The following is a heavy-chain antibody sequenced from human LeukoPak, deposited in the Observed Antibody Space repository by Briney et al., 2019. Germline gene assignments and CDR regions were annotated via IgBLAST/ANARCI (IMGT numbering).Heavy chain of an antibody. J-gene: IGHJ6*03. Sequence: SQTLSLTCAVLGESLRGRYWTGVREPRGKGREWIGEINHRGSANYSPSLKGRVTISGDTSNNRCSLTLASAPATDTAVYFRATGHPTPWRSVSRYYYNYYMDVWGNGTTATVSS. CDR1: GESLRGRY. D-gene: IGHD5/OR15-5a*01. CDR2: INHRGSA. V-gene: IGHV4-34*01. CDR3: ATGHPTPWRSVSRYYYNYYMDV.